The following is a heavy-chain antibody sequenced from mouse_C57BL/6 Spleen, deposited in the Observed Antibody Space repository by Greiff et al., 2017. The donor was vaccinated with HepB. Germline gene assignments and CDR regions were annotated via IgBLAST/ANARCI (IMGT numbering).Heavy chain of an antibody. CDR3: ASSYYSNYEYFDV. D-gene: IGHD2-5*01. CDR2: IYPGSGNT. CDR1: GYSFTSYY. V-gene: IGHV1-66*01. Sequence: QVQLQQSGPELVKPGASVKISCKASGYSFTSYYIHWVKQRPGQGLEWIGWIYPGSGNTKYNEKFKGKATLTADTSSSTAYMQLSSLTSEDSAVYYCASSYYSNYEYFDVWGTGTTVTVSS. J-gene: IGHJ1*03.